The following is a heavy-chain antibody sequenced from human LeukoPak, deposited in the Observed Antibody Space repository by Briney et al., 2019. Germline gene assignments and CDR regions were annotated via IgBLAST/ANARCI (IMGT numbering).Heavy chain of an antibody. J-gene: IGHJ4*02. CDR2: IYSGGGT. V-gene: IGHV3-66*01. CDR3: ARSDYSNYYYFDY. D-gene: IGHD4-11*01. Sequence: GGSLRLSCAASGLTVSSNYMSWVRQAPGKGPEWVSVIYSGGGTYYADSVKGRFTISRDNSKNTVHLEMNSLRVEDTAVYYCARSDYSNYYYFDYWGQGTLVTVSS. CDR1: GLTVSSNY.